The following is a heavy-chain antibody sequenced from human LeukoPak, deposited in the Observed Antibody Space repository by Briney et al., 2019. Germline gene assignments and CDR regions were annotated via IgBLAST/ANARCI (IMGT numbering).Heavy chain of an antibody. J-gene: IGHJ4*02. CDR1: GFIFSSYW. CDR3: ARDPIDY. CDR2: IRQDGSEN. Sequence: GGSLRLSCTASGFIFSSYWMTWVRQAPGKGLEWVANIRQDGSENNFVDSVKGRFTISRDNAKNSLYLQMNTLTAEDTAVYYCARDPIDYWGQGTLVTVTS. V-gene: IGHV3-7*01.